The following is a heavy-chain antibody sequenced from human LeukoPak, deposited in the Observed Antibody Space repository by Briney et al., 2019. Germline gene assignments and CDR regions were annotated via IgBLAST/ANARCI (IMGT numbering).Heavy chain of an antibody. D-gene: IGHD1-26*01. CDR1: GFSLSTSGMC. J-gene: IGHJ4*02. CDR2: IDWDDDK. CDR3: ARIRGNSGSYYVDY. V-gene: IGHV2-70*11. Sequence: SGPALVKPTRTLTLTCTFSGFSLSTSGMCVSWIRQPPGKALEWLARIDWDDDKYYSTSLKTRLTISKDTSKNQVVLTMTNMDPVDTATYYCARIRGNSGSYYVDYWGQGTLVTVSS.